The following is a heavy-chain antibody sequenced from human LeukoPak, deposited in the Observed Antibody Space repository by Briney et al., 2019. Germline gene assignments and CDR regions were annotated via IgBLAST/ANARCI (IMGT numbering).Heavy chain of an antibody. Sequence: SGGSLRLSCAASGFTFSSYGMHWVRQAPGKGLEWVAVISYDGSNKYYADSVKGRFTISRDNSKNTLYLQMNSLRAEDTAVYYCAKDIGYCGGDCYFGGGIDYWGQGTLVTVSS. V-gene: IGHV3-30*18. D-gene: IGHD2-21*02. CDR2: ISYDGSNK. CDR3: AKDIGYCGGDCYFGGGIDY. J-gene: IGHJ4*02. CDR1: GFTFSSYG.